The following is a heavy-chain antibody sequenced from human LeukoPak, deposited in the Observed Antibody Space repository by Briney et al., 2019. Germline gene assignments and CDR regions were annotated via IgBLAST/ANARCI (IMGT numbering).Heavy chain of an antibody. CDR3: ARDIYQQLVPHDAFDI. D-gene: IGHD6-13*01. CDR2: IKQDGSEK. CDR1: GGSISSYY. V-gene: IGHV3-7*01. J-gene: IGHJ3*02. Sequence: ETLSLTCTVSGGSISSYYWSWVRQAPGKGLEWVANIKQDGSEKYYVDSVKGRFTISRDNAKNSLYLQMNSLRAEDTAVYYCARDIYQQLVPHDAFDIWGQGTMVTVSS.